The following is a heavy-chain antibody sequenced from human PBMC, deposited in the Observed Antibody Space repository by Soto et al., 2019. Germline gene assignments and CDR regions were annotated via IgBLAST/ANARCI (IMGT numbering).Heavy chain of an antibody. CDR1: GDTFSNYA. V-gene: IGHV1-69*13. D-gene: IGHD1-7*01. J-gene: IGHJ4*02. Sequence: SVKVSCKASGDTFSNYAISWVRQAPGQGLEWMGGIIPIFGTANYAQKFQGRVTITADESTSTAYMELSSLRFEDTAVYYCAREKIRYNSTYPLDYSGPGXLLSVYS. CDR2: IIPIFGTA. CDR3: AREKIRYNSTYPLDY.